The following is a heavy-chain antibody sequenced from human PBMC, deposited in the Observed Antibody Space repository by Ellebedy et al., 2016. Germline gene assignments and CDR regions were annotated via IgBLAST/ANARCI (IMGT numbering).Heavy chain of an antibody. CDR3: ARNSRDGVRTSEAYYHP. CDR2: SSDT. J-gene: IGHJ4*02. CDR1: GYSFINYD. V-gene: IGHV1-18*01. Sequence: ASVKVSXXASGYSFINYDITWVRQAPGQGLEWMGGSSDTNYAQKFQGRITMTTDASTSTGYMELRSLTSDDTAMYYCARNSRDGVRTSEAYYHPWGQGTLVTVS. D-gene: IGHD4/OR15-4a*01.